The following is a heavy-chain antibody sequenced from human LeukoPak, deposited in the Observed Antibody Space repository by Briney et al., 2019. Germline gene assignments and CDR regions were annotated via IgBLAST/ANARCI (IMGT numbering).Heavy chain of an antibody. CDR1: GYTFTSYD. D-gene: IGHD2-8*02. CDR3: ARDAGVVYAVHYYYYYMDV. Sequence: ASVKVSCKASGYTFTSYDINWVRQATGQGLEWMGWMNPNSGNTGYAQKFQGRVTMTKNTSISTAYMELRSLRSDDTAVYYCARDAGVVYAVHYYYYYMDVWGKGTTVTVSS. J-gene: IGHJ6*03. V-gene: IGHV1-8*01. CDR2: MNPNSGNT.